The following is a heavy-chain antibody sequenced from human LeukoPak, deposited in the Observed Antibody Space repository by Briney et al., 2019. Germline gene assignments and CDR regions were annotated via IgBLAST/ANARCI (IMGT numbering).Heavy chain of an antibody. CDR2: ISGSGGST. D-gene: IGHD3-3*01. Sequence: GGSLRLSCAASGFTFSSYAMSWVRQAPGKGLEWVSAISGSGGSTYYADSVKGRFTISRDNSKNTLYLQMNSLRAEDTAVYYCAREEYYDFWSGYPHLDYWGQGTLVTVSS. CDR3: AREEYYDFWSGYPHLDY. CDR1: GFTFSSYA. J-gene: IGHJ4*02. V-gene: IGHV3-23*01.